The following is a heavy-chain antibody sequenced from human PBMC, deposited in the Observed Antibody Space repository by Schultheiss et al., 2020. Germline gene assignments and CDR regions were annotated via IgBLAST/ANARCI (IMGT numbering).Heavy chain of an antibody. CDR2: IYYSGST. V-gene: IGHV4-39*01. Sequence: SETLSLTCTVSGGSLSSSSYYWGWIRQPPGKGLEWIGTIYYSGSTYYNPSLKSRVTISVDTSKNQFSLKLSSVTAADTAVYYCAKRGFGGEFDYWGQGTLVTVSS. J-gene: IGHJ4*02. CDR3: AKRGFGGEFDY. CDR1: GGSLSSSSYY. D-gene: IGHD3-10*01.